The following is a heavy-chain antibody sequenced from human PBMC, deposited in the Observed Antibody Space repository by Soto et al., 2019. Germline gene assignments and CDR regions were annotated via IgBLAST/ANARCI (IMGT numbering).Heavy chain of an antibody. CDR3: ARDPIERWLHCRDYYYGMDV. CDR2: ISYDGSNK. D-gene: IGHD5-12*01. Sequence: QVQLVESGGGVVQPGRSLRLSCAASGFTFSSYAMHWVRQAPGKGLEWVAVISYDGSNKYYADSVKGRFTISRDNSKNTQNLQRNSLRAEDTAVYYCARDPIERWLHCRDYYYGMDVCGQGTPVTVSS. CDR1: GFTFSSYA. J-gene: IGHJ6*02. V-gene: IGHV3-30-3*01.